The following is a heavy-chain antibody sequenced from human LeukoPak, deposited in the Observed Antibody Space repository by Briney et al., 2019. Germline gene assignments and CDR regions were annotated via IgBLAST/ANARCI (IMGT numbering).Heavy chain of an antibody. J-gene: IGHJ4*02. CDR3: AKEEGYIYGLLDY. Sequence: TGGSLRLSCAASGFIFDDYGMSWVRQAPGKGLEWVSGINWNGGSTGYADSVKGRFTISRDNAKNSLYLQMNSLRAEDTALYYCAKEEGYIYGLLDYWGQGILVTVSS. CDR2: INWNGGST. CDR1: GFIFDDYG. D-gene: IGHD5-18*01. V-gene: IGHV3-20*04.